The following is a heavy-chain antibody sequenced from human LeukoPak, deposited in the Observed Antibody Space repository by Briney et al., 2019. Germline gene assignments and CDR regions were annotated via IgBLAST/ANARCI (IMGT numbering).Heavy chain of an antibody. Sequence: PGGSLRLSCAASGFTFSNAWMSWVRQAPGKGLEWVGRIKSKTDGGTTDYAAPVKGRFTISRDDSKNTLYLQMNSLKTEDTAVYYCTTDLWIGSTSPDAFDIWGQGTMVTVSS. V-gene: IGHV3-15*01. J-gene: IGHJ3*02. CDR1: GFTFSNAW. CDR2: IKSKTDGGTT. D-gene: IGHD2-2*01. CDR3: TTDLWIGSTSPDAFDI.